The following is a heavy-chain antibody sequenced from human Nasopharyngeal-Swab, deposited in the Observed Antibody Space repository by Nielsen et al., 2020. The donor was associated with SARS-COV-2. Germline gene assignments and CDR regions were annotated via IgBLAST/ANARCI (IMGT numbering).Heavy chain of an antibody. V-gene: IGHV4-59*01. CDR2: IYYSGGI. CDR3: ARSPVRGVPFYSDY. D-gene: IGHD3-10*01. J-gene: IGHJ4*02. Sequence: SETLSLTCSVSGGSISSDFWTWIRQTPGKGLEWIGNIYYSGGINYNPSLKSRVTISVDTSKREFSLTLSSVTAADTAVYYCARSPVRGVPFYSDYWGRGTLVTASS. CDR1: GGSISSDF.